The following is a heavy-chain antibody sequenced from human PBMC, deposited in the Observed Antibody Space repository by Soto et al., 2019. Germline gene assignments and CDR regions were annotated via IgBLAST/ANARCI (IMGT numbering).Heavy chain of an antibody. CDR1: GGSISSYY. CDR3: ARESSQYYYYYYMDV. V-gene: IGHV4-59*01. CDR2: IYYSGST. Sequence: SETLSLTCTVSGGSISSYYWSWIRQPPGKGLEWIGYIYYSGSTNYNPSLKSRVTISVDTSKNQFSLKLSSVTAADTAVYYCARESSQYYYYYYMDVWGKGTTVTVSS. J-gene: IGHJ6*03. D-gene: IGHD6-19*01.